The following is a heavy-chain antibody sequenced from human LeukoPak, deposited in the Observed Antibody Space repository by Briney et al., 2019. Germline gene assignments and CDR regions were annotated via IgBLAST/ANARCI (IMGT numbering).Heavy chain of an antibody. Sequence: GRSLRLSCAASGFTFSSYGMHWVRRAPGKGLEWVAVIWYDGSNKYYADSVKGRFTISRDNSKNTLYLQMNSLRAEDTAVYYCARDHRIAVAGTFADYWGQGTLVTVSS. CDR2: IWYDGSNK. CDR1: GFTFSSYG. D-gene: IGHD6-19*01. J-gene: IGHJ4*02. V-gene: IGHV3-33*01. CDR3: ARDHRIAVAGTFADY.